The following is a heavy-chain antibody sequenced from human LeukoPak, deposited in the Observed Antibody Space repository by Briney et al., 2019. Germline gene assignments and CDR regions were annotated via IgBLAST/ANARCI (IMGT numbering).Heavy chain of an antibody. CDR1: GGSISSSSYY. CDR2: IYYSGST. J-gene: IGHJ4*02. CDR3: ARHDYVWGSYRYPFDY. D-gene: IGHD3-16*02. V-gene: IGHV4-39*01. Sequence: SETLSLTCTVSGGSISSSSYYWGWIRQPPGKGPEWIGSIYYSGSTYYNPSLKSRVTISVDTSKNQFSLKLSSVTAADTAVYYCARHDYVWGSYRYPFDYWGQGTLVTVSS.